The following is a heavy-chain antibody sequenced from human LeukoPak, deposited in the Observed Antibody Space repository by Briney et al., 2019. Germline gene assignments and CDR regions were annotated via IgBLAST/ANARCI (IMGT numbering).Heavy chain of an antibody. CDR3: ARAEYTGYGRPMRY. CDR1: GGSISAYY. D-gene: IGHD5-12*01. J-gene: IGHJ4*02. Sequence: KASETLSLTCTVSGGSISAYYWSWIRQPPGKGLEWIGYTFNSGSTNYNPSLKSRVTISADTSKNQVSLNLRSVTAADTAVYYCARAEYTGYGRPMRYWGLGTLVTVSS. V-gene: IGHV4-59*01. CDR2: TFNSGST.